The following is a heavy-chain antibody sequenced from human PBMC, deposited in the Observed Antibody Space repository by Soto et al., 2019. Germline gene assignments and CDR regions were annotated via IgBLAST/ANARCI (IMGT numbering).Heavy chain of an antibody. CDR2: ISTSSSFI. V-gene: IGHV3-21*01. J-gene: IGHJ6*02. D-gene: IGHD2-2*01. CDR3: ARENKDVNKSTSISSGFHGMDV. CDR1: RFTFRSHS. Sequence: VRSLRLSCQGSRFTFRSHSMNWVRQAPGRGLEWGASISTSSSFIYYGDSVRGRFIISRDNAKNSLDLQMDSLRVEDTAVYYCARENKDVNKSTSISSGFHGMDVWGQAITVTVSS.